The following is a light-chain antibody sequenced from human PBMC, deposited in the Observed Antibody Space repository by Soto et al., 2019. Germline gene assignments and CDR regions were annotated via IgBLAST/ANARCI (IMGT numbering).Light chain of an antibody. CDR3: QQSYSTPQT. Sequence: DIQMTQSPSSLSASVGDRVTMTCRASQSISSYLNWYQQKPGKAPKLLIYAASSLQSGVPSRFSGGGSGTDFTLTISSLQPEDFATYYCQQSYSTPQTFGQGTKVDIK. CDR1: QSISSY. CDR2: AAS. V-gene: IGKV1-39*01. J-gene: IGKJ1*01.